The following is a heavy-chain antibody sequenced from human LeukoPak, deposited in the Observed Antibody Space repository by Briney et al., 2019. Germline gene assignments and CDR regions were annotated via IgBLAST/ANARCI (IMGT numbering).Heavy chain of an antibody. CDR3: VKDDYGSLDH. J-gene: IGHJ4*02. CDR2: ITWNGDNM. D-gene: IGHD1-26*01. V-gene: IGHV3-9*03. Sequence: GGSLRLSCAASGFTFSSYWMHWVRQPPGKGMEWVSSITWNGDNMGYAGSVKGRFAISRDNAKNSLYLQMNSLRADEMALYYCVKDDYGSLDHWGQGTLVTVSS. CDR1: GFTFSSYW.